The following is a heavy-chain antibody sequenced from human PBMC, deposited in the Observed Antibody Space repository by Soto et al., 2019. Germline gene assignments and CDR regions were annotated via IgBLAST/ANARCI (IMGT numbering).Heavy chain of an antibody. D-gene: IGHD3-3*01. CDR3: AKESETDFWSGYSYYYYGMDV. J-gene: IGHJ6*02. CDR2: ISGSGGST. CDR1: GFTFSSYA. V-gene: IGHV3-23*01. Sequence: GGSLRLSCAASGFTFSSYAMSWVRQAPGKGLEWVSAISGSGGSTYYADSVKGRFTISRDNSKNTLYLQMNSLRAEDTAVYYCAKESETDFWSGYSYYYYGMDVWGQGTTVTVSS.